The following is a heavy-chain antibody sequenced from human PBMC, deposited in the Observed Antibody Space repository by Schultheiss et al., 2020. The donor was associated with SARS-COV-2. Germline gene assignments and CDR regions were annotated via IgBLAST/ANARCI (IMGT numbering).Heavy chain of an antibody. D-gene: IGHD4-17*01. Sequence: SQTLSLTCTVSGGSISSYYWSWIRQPPGKGLEWIGYIYYSGSTNYNPSLKSRVTISVDTSKNQFSLKLSSVTAADTAVYYCARVDYGDHLRIWGQGTMVTVSS. J-gene: IGHJ3*02. V-gene: IGHV4-59*01. CDR3: ARVDYGDHLRI. CDR2: IYYSGST. CDR1: GGSISSYY.